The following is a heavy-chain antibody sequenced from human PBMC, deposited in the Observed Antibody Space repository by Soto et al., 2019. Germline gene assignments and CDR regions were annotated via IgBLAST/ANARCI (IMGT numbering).Heavy chain of an antibody. V-gene: IGHV1-3*01. D-gene: IGHD5-12*01. CDR2: INGGHGNT. CDR3: ARCGYDYLKVVDY. J-gene: IGHJ4*02. Sequence: QVQLVQSGAEVKKPGASVKVSCKASGYSFTSYAVHWVRQAPGQRLEGMGWINGGHGNTKYSQKFQGRVTITRDTFASTAYMELSSLRSEDTAVYYCARCGYDYLKVVDYWGQGTLVTVSS. CDR1: GYSFTSYA.